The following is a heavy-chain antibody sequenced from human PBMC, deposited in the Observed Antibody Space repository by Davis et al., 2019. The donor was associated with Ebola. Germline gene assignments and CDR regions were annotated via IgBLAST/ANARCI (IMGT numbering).Heavy chain of an antibody. CDR2: IYYSGST. CDR3: AREQIQLGNWNYAGMDV. V-gene: IGHV4-59*01. D-gene: IGHD5-18*01. CDR1: GGSIRSYY. Sequence: MPSETLSLTCTVSGGSIRSYYWSWIRQPPGKGLEWIGYIYYSGSTNYNPSLKSRVTISVDTSKSQFSLNLSSVTAADTAVYYWAREQIQLGNWNYAGMDVWGQGTTVTVSS. J-gene: IGHJ6*02.